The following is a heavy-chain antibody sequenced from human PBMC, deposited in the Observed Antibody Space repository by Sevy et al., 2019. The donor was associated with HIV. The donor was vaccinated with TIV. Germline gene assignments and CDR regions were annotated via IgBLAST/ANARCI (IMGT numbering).Heavy chain of an antibody. CDR3: ARDRAYSALDY. CDR2: INEYGSRL. V-gene: IGHV3-7*01. CDR1: GFTFSDSW. D-gene: IGHD5-18*01. Sequence: GGSLRLSCVASGFTFSDSWMTWVRQAPGKGLERLVFINEYGSRLGYVDSVRGRFTISRENTKNSLYLQMNSLRAEDTAVYFCARDRAYSALDYWGQGTLVTVSS. J-gene: IGHJ4*02.